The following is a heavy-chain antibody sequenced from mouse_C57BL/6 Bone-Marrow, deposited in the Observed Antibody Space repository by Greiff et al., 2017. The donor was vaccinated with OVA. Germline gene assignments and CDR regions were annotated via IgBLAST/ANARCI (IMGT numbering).Heavy chain of an antibody. J-gene: IGHJ1*03. Sequence: QVQLQQSGPGLVQPSQSLSITCTVSGFSLTSYGVHWVRQSPGKGLEWLGVIWRGGSTDYNAAFMSRLSITKDNSKSQVFFRMNSLQADDTAIYYCAIMRLTGTFYCYFDGWGTGTTVTVSS. CDR3: AIMRLTGTFYCYFDG. V-gene: IGHV2-5*01. D-gene: IGHD4-1*01. CDR1: GFSLTSYG. CDR2: IWRGGST.